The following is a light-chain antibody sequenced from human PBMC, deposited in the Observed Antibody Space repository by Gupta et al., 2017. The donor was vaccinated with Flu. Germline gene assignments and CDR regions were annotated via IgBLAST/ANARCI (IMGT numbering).Light chain of an antibody. V-gene: IGKV3-15*01. CDR3: QQYDTWPYT. J-gene: IGKJ2*01. Sequence: EIVMTKSPATLSVSPGERATLSCRASQSVSSKLAWYQQKPGQAPRLLIYVASTRATGIPARFSGSGSGTEFTLTISSLQSEDFAVYYCQQYDTWPYTFGQGTKLEIK. CDR1: QSVSSK. CDR2: VAS.